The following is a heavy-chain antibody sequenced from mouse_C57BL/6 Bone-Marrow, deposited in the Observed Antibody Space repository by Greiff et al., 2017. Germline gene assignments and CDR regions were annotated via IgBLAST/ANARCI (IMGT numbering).Heavy chain of an antibody. V-gene: IGHV5-6*01. CDR1: GFTFSSYG. Sequence: DVHLVESGGDLVKPGGSLKLSCAASGFTFSSYGMSWVRQTPDKRLEWVATISSGGSYTYYPDSVKGRFTISRDNAKNTLYLQMSSLKSEDTAMYYCARHLLYHWYFDVWGTGTTVTVSS. CDR2: ISSGGSYT. J-gene: IGHJ1*03. CDR3: ARHLLYHWYFDV.